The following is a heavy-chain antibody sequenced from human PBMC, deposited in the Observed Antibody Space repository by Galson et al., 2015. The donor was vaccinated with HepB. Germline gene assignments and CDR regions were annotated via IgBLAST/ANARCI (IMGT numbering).Heavy chain of an antibody. J-gene: IGHJ3*02. CDR2: IYYSGST. CDR1: GGSISSYY. CDR3: AREFKTITMVRGHAFDI. Sequence: LSLTCTVSGGSISSYYWSWIRQPPGKGLEWIGYIYYSGSTNYNPSLKSRVTISVDTSKNQFSLKLSSVTAADTAVYYCAREFKTITMVRGHAFDIWGQGTMVTVSS. D-gene: IGHD3-10*01. V-gene: IGHV4-59*01.